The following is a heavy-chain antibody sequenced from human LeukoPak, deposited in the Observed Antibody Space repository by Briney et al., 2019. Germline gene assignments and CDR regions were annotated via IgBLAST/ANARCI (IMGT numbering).Heavy chain of an antibody. J-gene: IGHJ4*02. CDR1: GFSLSTSGVG. D-gene: IGHD3-10*01. CDR2: IYWDDDK. Sequence: SGPTLVNPTQTLTLTCTFSGFSLSTSGVGVGWIRQPPGKALEWLALIYWDDDKRYSPSLKSRLTITKDTSKNQVVLTMTNMDPVDTATHYCAHRRGGRFGENYFDYWGQGTLVTVSS. V-gene: IGHV2-5*02. CDR3: AHRRGGRFGENYFDY.